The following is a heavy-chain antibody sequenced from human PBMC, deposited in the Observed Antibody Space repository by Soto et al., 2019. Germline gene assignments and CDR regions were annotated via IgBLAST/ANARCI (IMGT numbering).Heavy chain of an antibody. J-gene: IGHJ4*02. V-gene: IGHV4-30-4*01. CDR2: IFYSGHT. D-gene: IGHD2-21*02. Sequence: QVRLQESGPGLVKPSQTLSLSCTVSGGSISSGDYYWSWIRQPPGKGLEWIGYIFYSGHTYYNPSLKSRVTISVDTSKNQFFLKLSSVTAADTAVYYCARDNGGNSEFGYWGQGTLVTVSS. CDR3: ARDNGGNSEFGY. CDR1: GGSISSGDYY.